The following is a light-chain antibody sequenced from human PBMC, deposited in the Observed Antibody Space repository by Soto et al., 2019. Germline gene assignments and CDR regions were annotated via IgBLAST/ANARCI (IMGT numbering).Light chain of an antibody. V-gene: IGKV1-9*01. CDR2: PAS. CDR3: QQVDTYPLA. Sequence: DIQLTQSPSFLSASVGDRVTITCRASQGISSFLAWYQQKPGKAPKLLIYPASTLQSGVPSRFSGSGSRTEFTLTISSLQPEDFATYYCQQVDTYPLAFGGGTKVEIK. CDR1: QGISSF. J-gene: IGKJ4*02.